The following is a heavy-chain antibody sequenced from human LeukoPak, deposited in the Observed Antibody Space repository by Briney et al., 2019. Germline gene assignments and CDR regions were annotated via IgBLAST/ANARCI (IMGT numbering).Heavy chain of an antibody. J-gene: IGHJ4*02. CDR1: GFTFSDYY. D-gene: IGHD5-18*01. Sequence: GGSLRLSCAASGFTFSDYYMSWIRQAPGKGLEWVSYISSSGSTIYYADSVKGRVTISRDNAKNSLYLQMNSLRAEDTAVYYCARARTAMVTRFDYWGQGTLVTVYS. CDR2: ISSSGSTI. CDR3: ARARTAMVTRFDY. V-gene: IGHV3-11*01.